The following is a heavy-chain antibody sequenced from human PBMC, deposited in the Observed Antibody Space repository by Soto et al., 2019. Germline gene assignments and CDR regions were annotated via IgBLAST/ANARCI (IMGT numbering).Heavy chain of an antibody. CDR2: IYYSGST. J-gene: IGHJ5*02. D-gene: IGHD3-22*01. CDR1: GGSISSYY. V-gene: IGHV4-59*08. Sequence: SETLSLTCTVSGGSISSYYWSWIRQPPGYGLEWIGYIYYSGSTNYNPSLKSRVTISVDTSKKQISLNLSSVTAADTAVYYCARQGESSGYYNYFDPWGQGTLVTVSS. CDR3: ARQGESSGYYNYFDP.